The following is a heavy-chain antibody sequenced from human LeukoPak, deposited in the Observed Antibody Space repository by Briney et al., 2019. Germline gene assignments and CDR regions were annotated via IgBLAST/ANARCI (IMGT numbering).Heavy chain of an antibody. CDR1: GYTFTIYG. V-gene: IGHV1-18*01. J-gene: IGHJ4*02. CDR3: ARDTPVSYSSSVGLDY. D-gene: IGHD6-6*01. CDR2: ISAYNGNT. Sequence: RASVKVSCKASGYTFTIYGIGWVRQAPGQGLEWVGWISAYNGNTNYAQKLQGRVTMPTDTPTSTAYMEARSLRSGDTAVYYGARDTPVSYSSSVGLDYWGQGTLVTVSS.